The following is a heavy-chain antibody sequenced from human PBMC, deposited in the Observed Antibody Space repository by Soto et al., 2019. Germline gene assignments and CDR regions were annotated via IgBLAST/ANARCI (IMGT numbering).Heavy chain of an antibody. CDR3: ARGVPDSYAGAFDI. CDR2: ISSSSSYI. V-gene: IGHV3-21*01. J-gene: IGHJ3*02. Sequence: GESLKISCAASGFTFSSYSMNWVRQAPGKGLEWVSSISSSSSYIYYADSVKGRFTISRDNAKNSLYLQMNSLRAEDTAVYYCARGVPDSYAGAFDIWGQGTMVTVSS. D-gene: IGHD5-18*01. CDR1: GFTFSSYS.